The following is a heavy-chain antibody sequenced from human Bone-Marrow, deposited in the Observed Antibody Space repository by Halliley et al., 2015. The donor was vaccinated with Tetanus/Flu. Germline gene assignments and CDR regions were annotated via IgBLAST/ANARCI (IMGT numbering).Heavy chain of an antibody. Sequence: TLSLTCAVSGDSIDSAHWWSWVRQSPRKGLEWIGEIYFSGSTNYNPSLKSRVTISLDKSKNQFSLNLSSVTAADTALYYCARVGDSGFGAHSYGLDVWGQGTMVPVSS. D-gene: IGHD3-16*01. V-gene: IGHV4-4*02. CDR2: IYFSGST. CDR3: ARVGDSGFGAHSYGLDV. J-gene: IGHJ6*01. CDR1: GDSIDSAHW.